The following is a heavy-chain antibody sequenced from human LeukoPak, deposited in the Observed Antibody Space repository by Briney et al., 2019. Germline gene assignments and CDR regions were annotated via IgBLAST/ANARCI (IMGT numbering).Heavy chain of an antibody. D-gene: IGHD1-26*01. CDR2: IIPIFGTA. CDR3: ARVPYSGSYSAGPEDY. J-gene: IGHJ4*02. V-gene: IGHV1-69*05. Sequence: SVKVSCKASGYTFTSYAISWVRQAPGQGLEWMGRIIPIFGTANYAQKFQGRVTITTDESTSTAYMELSSLRSEDTAVYYCARVPYSGSYSAGPEDYWGQGTLVTVSS. CDR1: GYTFTSYA.